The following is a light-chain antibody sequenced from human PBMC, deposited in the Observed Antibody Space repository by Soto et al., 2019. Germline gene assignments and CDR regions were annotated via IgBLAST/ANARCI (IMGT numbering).Light chain of an antibody. CDR1: QGNNSF. Sequence: IQVTQSPSSLSASVGDRVTISGRASQGNNSFLALSQHKSGKAPKLLIYAASTLQSGVPSRVSGSGSGPDFTLTISSLQPEDFATYYCQQLNYRRFSFGQ. V-gene: IGKV1-9*01. CDR2: AAS. J-gene: IGKJ2*01. CDR3: QQLNYRRFS.